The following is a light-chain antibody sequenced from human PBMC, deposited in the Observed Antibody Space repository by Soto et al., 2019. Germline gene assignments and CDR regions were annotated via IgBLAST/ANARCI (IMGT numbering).Light chain of an antibody. CDR3: CSYAGSTTSVA. Sequence: QSALTQPASVSGSPGQSITISCTGTSSDVGSYNLVSWYQQHPGKAPKLMIYEVSKRPSGVSNRFSGSKSGNTASLTISGLQAEDEADYYCCSYAGSTTSVAFGGGTQLTVL. J-gene: IGLJ2*01. CDR2: EVS. CDR1: SSDVGSYNL. V-gene: IGLV2-23*02.